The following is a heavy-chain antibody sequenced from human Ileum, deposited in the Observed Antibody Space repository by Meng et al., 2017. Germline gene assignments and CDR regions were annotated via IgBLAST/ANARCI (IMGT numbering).Heavy chain of an antibody. V-gene: IGHV4-39*01. J-gene: IGHJ4*02. CDR2: IYYSGTT. Sequence: QLQLQESGPGLVTPLETLALTCTVLGGSITSSSYSCGWIRQPPGKGLEWIGYIYYSGTTYYNPSLKSRATISEDTAKNQFSLNLSSVTAADTAVYYCARQVNSDGYPRYFDFWGQGTLVTVSS. CDR3: ARQVNSDGYPRYFDF. CDR1: GGSITSSSYS. D-gene: IGHD5-24*01.